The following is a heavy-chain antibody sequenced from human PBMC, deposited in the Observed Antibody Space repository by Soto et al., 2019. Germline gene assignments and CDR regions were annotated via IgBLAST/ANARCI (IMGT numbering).Heavy chain of an antibody. CDR2: INAGNGNT. CDR1: GYTFTGYA. CDR3: ARAVAVPVDFDY. V-gene: IGHV1-3*05. J-gene: IGHJ4*02. D-gene: IGHD6-19*01. Sequence: QVQLVQSGAEEKKPGASVKVSCKASGYTFTGYAMHWVRQAPGQRVEWMGWINAGNGNTKYSQRFQGRVTITRATSSRTAYMELSRPRSQDTAVQDCARAVAVPVDFDYWGQGTLVTVSS.